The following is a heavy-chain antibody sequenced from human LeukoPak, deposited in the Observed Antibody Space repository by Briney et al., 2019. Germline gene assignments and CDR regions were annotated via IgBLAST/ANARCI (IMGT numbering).Heavy chain of an antibody. V-gene: IGHV4-38-2*02. CDR1: DSSISNDYY. CDR2: IYHSGST. D-gene: IGHD6-13*01. J-gene: IGHJ4*02. Sequence: SETLSLTCTVSDSSISNDYYWGWIRQPPGKGLEWIGTIYHSGSTYYNPSLKSRVTISVDTSKNQFSLRLTSVTAADTAVYYSAGYSSSWSTVIDYWGQGTLVTVSS. CDR3: AGYSSSWSTVIDY.